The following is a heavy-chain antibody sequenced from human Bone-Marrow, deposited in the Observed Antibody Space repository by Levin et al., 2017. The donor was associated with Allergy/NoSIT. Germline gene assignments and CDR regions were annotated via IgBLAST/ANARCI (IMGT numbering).Heavy chain of an antibody. V-gene: IGHV3-49*04. J-gene: IGHJ4*02. CDR1: GFTFGDYA. D-gene: IGHD3-3*01. CDR3: TRVPITIFGVVIQYYFDY. Sequence: GESLKISCTASGFTFGDYAMSWVRQAPGKGLEWGGFIRSTAYGGTTEYAASVKGRFTISRDDSKSIAYLQMNSLKTEDTAVYYCTRVPITIFGVVIQYYFDYWGQGTLVTVSS. CDR2: IRSTAYGGTT.